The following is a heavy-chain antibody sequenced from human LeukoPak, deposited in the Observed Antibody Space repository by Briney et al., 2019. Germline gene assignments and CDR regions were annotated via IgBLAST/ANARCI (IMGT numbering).Heavy chain of an antibody. CDR3: ARETGRDGYIYFDY. CDR1: GYTFTGYY. Sequence: ASVKVSCKASGYTFTGYYIHWVRQAPGQGLEWMGWINPNSGGTNYAQKFQDRVTMTRDTSISTAYMELSILRSDDTAVYYCARETGRDGYIYFDYWGQGTLVTVSS. V-gene: IGHV1-2*02. J-gene: IGHJ4*02. CDR2: INPNSGGT. D-gene: IGHD5-24*01.